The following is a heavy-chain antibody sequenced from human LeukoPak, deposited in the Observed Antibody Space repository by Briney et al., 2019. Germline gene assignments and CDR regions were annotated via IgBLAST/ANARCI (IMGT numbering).Heavy chain of an antibody. Sequence: EASVKVSCKASGYTFTSYGISWVRPAPGQGLEWMGWISAYNGNTNYAQKLQGRVTMTTDTSTSTAYMELSRLRSDDTAVYYCAREREITMPRAFDIWGQGTMVTVSS. CDR3: AREREITMPRAFDI. J-gene: IGHJ3*02. D-gene: IGHD3-10*01. CDR1: GYTFTSYG. CDR2: ISAYNGNT. V-gene: IGHV1-18*01.